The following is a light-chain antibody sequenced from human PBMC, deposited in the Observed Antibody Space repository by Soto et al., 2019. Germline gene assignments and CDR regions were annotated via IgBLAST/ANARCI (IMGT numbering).Light chain of an antibody. CDR3: QQFRTTAPWT. Sequence: IVLTQTPVTLSLSPGETATLSCRASQNVYSNYIAWYQQKPGQAPRILISEASDRATGVPDRFSGSGTRTDFTTPFSRLEPADFAADYCQQFRTTAPWTFGQGTRV. V-gene: IGKV3D-20*02. CDR1: QNVYSNY. CDR2: EAS. J-gene: IGKJ1*01.